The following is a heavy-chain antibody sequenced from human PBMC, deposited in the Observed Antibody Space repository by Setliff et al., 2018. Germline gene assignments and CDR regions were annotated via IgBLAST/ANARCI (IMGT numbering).Heavy chain of an antibody. D-gene: IGHD6-13*01. J-gene: IGHJ4*02. CDR2: INRDGSYT. V-gene: IGHV3-74*01. CDR1: GFTFSNYY. Sequence: PGGSLRLSCATSGFTFSNYYMTWIRQAPGKGLVWVSRINRDGSYTVYADSVEGRFTISRDNAKNTLYLQMNSLGAEDTAVYYCARDSYTSPDYWGQGTLVTVSS. CDR3: ARDSYTSPDY.